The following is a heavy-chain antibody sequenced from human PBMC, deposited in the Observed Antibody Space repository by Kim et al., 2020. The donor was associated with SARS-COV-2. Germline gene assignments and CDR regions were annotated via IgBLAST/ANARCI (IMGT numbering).Heavy chain of an antibody. D-gene: IGHD3-9*01. CDR2: ISYDGSNK. CDR1: GFTFSSYA. V-gene: IGHV3-30*04. CDR3: AREKFGGGFDWSIFNPQGWFDP. J-gene: IGHJ5*02. Sequence: GGSLRLSCAASGFTFSSYAMHWVRQAPGKGLEWVAVISYDGSNKYYVDSVKGRFTISRDNSKNTLYLQMNSLRAEDTAVYYCAREKFGGGFDWSIFNPQGWFDPWGQGTLVIVSS.